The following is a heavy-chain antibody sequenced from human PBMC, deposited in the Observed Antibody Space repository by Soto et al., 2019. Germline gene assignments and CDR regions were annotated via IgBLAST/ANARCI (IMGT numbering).Heavy chain of an antibody. J-gene: IGHJ4*02. Sequence: GGSLRLSCAASGFTFSSYAMSWVRQAPGKGLEWVSAISGSGGSTYYADSVKGRFTISRDNSKNTLYLQMNSLRAEDTAVYYCAKNYDSSGYYFLFDYWGQGTRVTVPQ. CDR3: AKNYDSSGYYFLFDY. CDR1: GFTFSSYA. V-gene: IGHV3-23*01. CDR2: ISGSGGST. D-gene: IGHD3-22*01.